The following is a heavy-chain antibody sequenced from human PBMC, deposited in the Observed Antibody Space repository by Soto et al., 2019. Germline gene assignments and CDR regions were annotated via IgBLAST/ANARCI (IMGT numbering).Heavy chain of an antibody. Sequence: QEQLVESGGGVVQPGRSLRLSCSASEFTFSSYAFHWVRQAPGKGLEWVAVISRDGSDKYYADSVKGRFTISRDNFRDTLDLQMDSLKSDDTAVYYCARAFMSPGSPENGFDVWGQGTMVTVSS. V-gene: IGHV3-30-3*01. D-gene: IGHD3-10*01. CDR2: ISRDGSDK. J-gene: IGHJ3*01. CDR3: ARAFMSPGSPENGFDV. CDR1: EFTFSSYA.